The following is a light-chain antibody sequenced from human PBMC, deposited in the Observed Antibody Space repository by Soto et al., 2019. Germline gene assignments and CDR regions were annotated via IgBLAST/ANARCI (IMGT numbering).Light chain of an antibody. CDR3: HQYNNWPPWT. CDR2: GAS. V-gene: IGKV3D-15*01. CDR1: QNILRT. J-gene: IGKJ1*01. Sequence: VMTQSPVTLSVSPGETATLSCKASQNILRTLAWYQQNPGQPPSLLIYGASTRVTCIPARLSGNGSGTEFTLTIRSLQSEDFAVYYCHQYNNWPPWTFGQGTKVEV.